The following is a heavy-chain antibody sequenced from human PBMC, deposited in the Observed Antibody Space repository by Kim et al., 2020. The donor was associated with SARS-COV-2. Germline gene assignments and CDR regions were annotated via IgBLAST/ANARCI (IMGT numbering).Heavy chain of an antibody. CDR2: IHYSGSA. Sequence: SETLSLTCTVSGASISSYYWSWVRQPPGKGLEYIGYIHYSGSANYNPSLNNRVTMSVDTSKNQFSLTVTSVTAADTAVYYCVRHLFVKLERRGRG. CDR1: GASISSYY. CDR3: VRHLFVKLER. D-gene: IGHD1-1*01. J-gene: IGHJ2*01. V-gene: IGHV4-59*08.